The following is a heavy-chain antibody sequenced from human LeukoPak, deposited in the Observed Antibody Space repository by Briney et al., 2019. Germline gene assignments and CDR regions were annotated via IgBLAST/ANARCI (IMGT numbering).Heavy chain of an antibody. V-gene: IGHV1-2*02. Sequence: VASVKVSCKASGYTFTGYYMHWVRQAPGQGLEWMGWINPNSGGTNYAQKFQGRVTMTRDTSISTAYMELSRLRPDDTAVYYCARVAYGYKRDWFDPWGQGTLVTVSS. D-gene: IGHD5-24*01. CDR1: GYTFTGYY. CDR2: INPNSGGT. J-gene: IGHJ5*02. CDR3: ARVAYGYKRDWFDP.